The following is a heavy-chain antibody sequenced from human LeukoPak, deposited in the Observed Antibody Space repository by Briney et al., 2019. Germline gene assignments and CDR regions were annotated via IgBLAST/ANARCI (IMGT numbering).Heavy chain of an antibody. V-gene: IGHV1-69*04. Sequence: SVKVSCKASGGTFSSYAISWVRQAPGQGLEWMGRIIPILGIANYAQKFQGRVTITADKSTSTAYMELSSLRSEDTAVYYCARCGTGTKYNWFDPWGQGTLVTVSS. D-gene: IGHD1-1*01. CDR1: GGTFSSYA. J-gene: IGHJ5*02. CDR3: ARCGTGTKYNWFDP. CDR2: IIPILGIA.